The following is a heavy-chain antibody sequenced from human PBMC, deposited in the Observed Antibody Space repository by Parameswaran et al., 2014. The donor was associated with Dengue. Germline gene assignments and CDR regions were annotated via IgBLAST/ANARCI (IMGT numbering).Heavy chain of an antibody. J-gene: IGHJ4*02. V-gene: IGHV4-59*01. Sequence: VRQAPGKGLEWIGYIYYSGSTNYNPSLKSRVTISVDTSKNQFSLKLSSVTAADTAVYYCARVPKGQQPKQLKGSYYFDYWGQGTLVTVSS. CDR2: IYYSGST. D-gene: IGHD6-13*01. CDR3: ARVPKGQQPKQLKGSYYFDY.